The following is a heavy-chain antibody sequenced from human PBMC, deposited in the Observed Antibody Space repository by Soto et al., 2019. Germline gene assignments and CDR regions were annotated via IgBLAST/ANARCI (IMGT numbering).Heavy chain of an antibody. V-gene: IGHV5-10-1*01. D-gene: IGHD6-19*01. J-gene: IGHJ5*02. Sequence: GESLKISCKGSGYSFTSYWISLVRQIPWKGLEWMGRIDPSDSYTNYSPSFQGHVTISAAKSISTAYLQWSSLKASDTAMYYCARLGERKGILISSGWYSSWFEPWGQGTMVTVSS. CDR2: IDPSDSYT. CDR1: GYSFTSYW. CDR3: ARLGERKGILISSGWYSSWFEP.